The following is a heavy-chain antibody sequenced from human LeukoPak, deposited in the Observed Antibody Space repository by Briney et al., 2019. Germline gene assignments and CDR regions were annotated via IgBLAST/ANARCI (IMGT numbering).Heavy chain of an antibody. Sequence: SQTLSLTCTVSGGSISSGSYYWSWIRQPAGKGLEWIGRISTSGSTNYNPSLKSRVTISVDTSKNQFSLKLSSVTAADTAVYYCARRCSSTNCFVWYFDSWGCGTLVTASS. V-gene: IGHV4-61*02. CDR3: ARRCSSTNCFVWYFDS. J-gene: IGHJ2*01. D-gene: IGHD2-2*01. CDR1: GGSISSGSYY. CDR2: ISTSGST.